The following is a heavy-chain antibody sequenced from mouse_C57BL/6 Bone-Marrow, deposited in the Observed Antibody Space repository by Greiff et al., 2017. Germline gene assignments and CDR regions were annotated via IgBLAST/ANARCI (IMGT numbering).Heavy chain of an antibody. V-gene: IGHV1-18*01. D-gene: IGHD2-4*01. CDR3: ARRVGDYDGDWYFDV. CDR2: INPNNGGP. J-gene: IGHJ1*03. CDR1: GYTFTDYN. Sequence: EVQLQQSGPELVKPGASVKIPCKASGYTFTDYNMDWVKQSHGKSLEWIGDINPNNGGPIYNQKFKGKATLTVDKSSSTAYMELRSLTSEDTAVYYGARRVGDYDGDWYFDVWGTGTTVTVSS.